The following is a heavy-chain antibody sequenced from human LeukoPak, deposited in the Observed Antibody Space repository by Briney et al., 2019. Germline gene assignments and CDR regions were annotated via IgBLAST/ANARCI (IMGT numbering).Heavy chain of an antibody. Sequence: PGGSLRLSCAASGFTVRSNYISLVRPAPGEGPGWGSLIDSGGSTYYADSVKGRFTISRDNSKNTLYLQMNSLRAEDTAVYYCTRGPRGYPYYFDYWGQGTLVTVSS. CDR2: IDSGGST. CDR3: TRGPRGYPYYFDY. D-gene: IGHD5-18*01. V-gene: IGHV3-53*01. J-gene: IGHJ4*02. CDR1: GFTVRSNY.